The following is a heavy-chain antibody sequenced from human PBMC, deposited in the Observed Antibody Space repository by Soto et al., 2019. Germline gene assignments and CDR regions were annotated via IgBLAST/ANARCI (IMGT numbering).Heavy chain of an antibody. J-gene: IGHJ5*02. D-gene: IGHD2-2*01. CDR3: AKVGIVVVPAARAWFDP. CDR2: ISGSGGST. CDR1: GFTFSSYA. Sequence: GESLKISCAASGFTFSSYAMSWVRQAPGKGLEWVSAISGSGGSTYYADSVKGRFTISRDNSKNTLYLQMNSLRAEDTAVYYCAKVGIVVVPAARAWFDPWGQGTLVTVSS. V-gene: IGHV3-23*01.